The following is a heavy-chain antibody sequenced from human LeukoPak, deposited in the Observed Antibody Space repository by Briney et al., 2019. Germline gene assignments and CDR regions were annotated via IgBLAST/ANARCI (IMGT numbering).Heavy chain of an antibody. CDR3: VRAVEYYYDSSGYAVDY. CDR1: GFTFARYS. J-gene: IGHJ4*02. V-gene: IGHV3-21*01. D-gene: IGHD3-22*01. CDR2: ISSSSSNI. Sequence: PGGSLRLSCAASGFTFARYSMNWVRQAPGKGLEWVSSISSSSSNIYYVDSVTGRFTISRDNAKNSLYLQMSSLRAEDTAVYYCVRAVEYYYDSSGYAVDYWGQGTLVTVSS.